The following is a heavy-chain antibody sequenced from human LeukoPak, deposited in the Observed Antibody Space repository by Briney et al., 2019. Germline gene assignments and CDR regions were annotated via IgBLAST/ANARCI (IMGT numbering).Heavy chain of an antibody. J-gene: IGHJ5*02. V-gene: IGHV1-46*03. CDR1: GYTFTSYY. D-gene: IGHD2-2*01. CDR2: INPSGGST. Sequence: ASVKVSCKASGYTFTSYYMHWVRQAPGQGLEWMGIINPSGGSTSYAQKFQGRVTMTRDTSTSTVYMELSSLRSEDTAVYYCARDPHEYCSSTSCYLNWFDPWGQGTLVTVPS. CDR3: ARDPHEYCSSTSCYLNWFDP.